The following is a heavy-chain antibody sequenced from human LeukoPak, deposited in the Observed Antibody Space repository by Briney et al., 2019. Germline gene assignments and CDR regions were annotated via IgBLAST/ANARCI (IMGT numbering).Heavy chain of an antibody. D-gene: IGHD4-17*01. CDR1: GFTFDRYG. J-gene: IGHJ3*02. CDR3: AKDRTYDYGTYDAFDI. CDR2: ISYDGSNK. V-gene: IGHV3-30*18. Sequence: GGSLRLSCAASGFTFDRYGMHWVRQAPGKGLEWVAVISYDGSNKYYVDSVKGRFTISRDNSKNTLYLQMNSLRPEDTAVYYCAKDRTYDYGTYDAFDIWGPGTMVTVSS.